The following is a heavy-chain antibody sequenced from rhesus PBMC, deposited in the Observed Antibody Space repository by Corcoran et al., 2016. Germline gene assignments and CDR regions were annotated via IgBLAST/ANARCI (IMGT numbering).Heavy chain of an antibody. CDR2: IYGRSGTT. D-gene: IGHD3-28*01. J-gene: IGHJ4*01. Sequence: QVQLQESGPGVVKPSETLSLTCAVSGGSISSGYDWTWIRQPPGKGLEWIGYIYGRSGTTKYNPSLKNGVTISKDASKNQFSLKLSSVTAADTAVYYCARVRSYNSGYYTFDYWGHGVLVTVSS. CDR1: GGSISSGYD. CDR3: ARVRSYNSGYYTFDY. V-gene: IGHV4-76*01.